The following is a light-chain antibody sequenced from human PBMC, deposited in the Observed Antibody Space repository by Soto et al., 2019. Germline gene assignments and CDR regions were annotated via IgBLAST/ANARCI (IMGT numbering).Light chain of an antibody. CDR3: QQYDRSPYT. V-gene: IGKV3-20*01. J-gene: IGKJ2*01. CDR2: GAS. CDR1: QSVSSNY. Sequence: EIVLTQSPDTLSLSPGERATLSCRASQSVSSNYLAWYQQIPGQAPRPLIYGASSRVPGIPDRFSGSGSGTDFTLTISRLEPEDFAVYYCQQYDRSPYTFGQGTKVEI.